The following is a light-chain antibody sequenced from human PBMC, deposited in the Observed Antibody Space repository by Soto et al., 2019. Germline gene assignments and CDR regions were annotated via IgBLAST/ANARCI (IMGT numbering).Light chain of an antibody. CDR1: STDVGGYKY. V-gene: IGLV2-14*01. CDR2: DVA. Sequence: QSVLTQPASVSGSPGQSITISCTGTSTDVGGYKYVSWYQQRPGKAPKLLLYDVASRPSGVSDRFSGSKSGNTASLIISGLQAEDEADYYCISYTSSDTYVFGAGTQLTVL. CDR3: ISYTSSDTYV. J-gene: IGLJ1*01.